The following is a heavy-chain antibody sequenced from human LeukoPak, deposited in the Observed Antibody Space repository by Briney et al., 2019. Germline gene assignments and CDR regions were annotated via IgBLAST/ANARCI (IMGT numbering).Heavy chain of an antibody. Sequence: GGSLRLSCAASGFTFSNDMHWVRQVTGKYLEWVSAIGTTGDTYYPGSVKGRFTISRENAKNSLYLQMNSLRAGDTAVYYCARAVAAARGVNYFDYWGQGTLVTVSS. V-gene: IGHV3-13*01. J-gene: IGHJ4*02. CDR3: ARAVAAARGVNYFDY. D-gene: IGHD3-10*01. CDR2: IGTTGDT. CDR1: GFTFSND.